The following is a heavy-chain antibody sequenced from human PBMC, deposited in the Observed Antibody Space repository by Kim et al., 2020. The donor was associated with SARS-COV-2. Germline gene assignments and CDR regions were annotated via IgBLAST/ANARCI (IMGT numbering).Heavy chain of an antibody. CDR3: AKHLVYGLDV. J-gene: IGHJ6*02. V-gene: IGHV3-23*01. D-gene: IGHD1-20*01. CDR1: GFTFTSYA. Sequence: GGSLRLSCAASGFTFTSYAMSWVRQAPGKGLEWVSGISANGGGTYYADSVKGRFTISRDNSKNTLYLQMNSLRAEDTAVYYCAKHLVYGLDVWGRGATVT. CDR2: ISANGGGT.